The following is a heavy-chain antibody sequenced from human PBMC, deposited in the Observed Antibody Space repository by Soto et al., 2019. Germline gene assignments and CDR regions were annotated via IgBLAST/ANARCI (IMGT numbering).Heavy chain of an antibody. D-gene: IGHD2-21*02. V-gene: IGHV4-30-2*01. CDR3: ARAVVTSHYYFDY. J-gene: IGHJ4*02. Sequence: PSETLSLTCAVSGGSISSGGYSWSWIRQPPGKGLEWIGYIYHSGSTYYNPSLKSRVTISVDRSKNQFSLKLSSVTAADTAVYYCARAVVTSHYYFDYWGQGTLVTVSS. CDR2: IYHSGST. CDR1: GGSISSGGYS.